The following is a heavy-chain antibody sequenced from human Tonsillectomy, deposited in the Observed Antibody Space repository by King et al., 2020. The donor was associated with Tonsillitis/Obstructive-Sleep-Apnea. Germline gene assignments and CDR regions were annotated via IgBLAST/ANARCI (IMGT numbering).Heavy chain of an antibody. CDR3: ASTLEDQLLPYFFDY. CDR1: GYTFTNYW. J-gene: IGHJ4*02. V-gene: IGHV5-51*01. CDR2: IYPGDSDT. Sequence: VQLVESGAEVKKPGESLKISCKSSGYTFTNYWIGWVRQMPGKGLEWMGFIYPGDSDTRYSPSFQGQVTISADKSINTAYWQWSSLKASDTAMYYCASTLEDQLLPYFFDYWGQGTLVTVSS. D-gene: IGHD2-2*01.